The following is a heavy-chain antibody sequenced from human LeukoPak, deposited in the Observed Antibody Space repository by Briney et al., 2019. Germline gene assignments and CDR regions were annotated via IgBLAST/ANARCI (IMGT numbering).Heavy chain of an antibody. CDR1: GGTFSSYA. CDR2: IIPILGIA. Sequence: SVKVSCKASGGTFSSYAISWVRQAPGQGLEWMGRIIPILGIANYAQKFQGRVTITADKSTSTAYMELSSLRSEDTAVYYCARAISTVVTACDYWGQGTLVTVSS. CDR3: ARAISTVVTACDY. V-gene: IGHV1-69*04. J-gene: IGHJ4*02. D-gene: IGHD4-23*01.